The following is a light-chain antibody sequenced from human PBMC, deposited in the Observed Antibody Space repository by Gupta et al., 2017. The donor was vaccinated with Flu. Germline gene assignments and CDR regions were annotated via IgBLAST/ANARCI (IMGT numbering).Light chain of an antibody. CDR1: QSLLFTNGLTD. CDR3: MQGRSSPKT. CDR2: LVS. J-gene: IGKJ1*01. V-gene: IGKV2-28*01. Sequence: DVVLTPSPLSLSVTPGESASISCRSSQSLLFTNGLTDMAWYVQKPGQSPQALIYLVSNRASGVPDRFSGSGSCTDFVLNISGVEAEDVGVYYCMQGRSSPKTYGRGTKLEIK.